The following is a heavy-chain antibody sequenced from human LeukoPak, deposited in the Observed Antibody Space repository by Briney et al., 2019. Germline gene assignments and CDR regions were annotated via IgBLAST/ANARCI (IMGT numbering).Heavy chain of an antibody. J-gene: IGHJ4*02. CDR2: ISGSGSDT. CDR3: AKGGAYGSGSYCDY. Sequence: GGSLRLSCAVSGFTFSGHGMHWVRQVPGKGLEWVASISGSGSDTYNEDAVKGRFTISRDNYKSTLSLQMNSLRAEDTAVYYCAKGGAYGSGSYCDYWGQGTLVTVSS. V-gene: IGHV3-23*02. CDR1: GFTFSGHG. D-gene: IGHD3-10*01.